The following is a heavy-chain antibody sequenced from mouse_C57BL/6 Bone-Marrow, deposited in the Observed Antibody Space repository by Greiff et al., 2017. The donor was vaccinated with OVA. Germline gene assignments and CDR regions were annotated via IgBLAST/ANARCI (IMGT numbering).Heavy chain of an antibody. V-gene: IGHV1-82*01. D-gene: IGHD1-1*01. CDR3: ARSLITTVVATDFDY. J-gene: IGHJ2*01. CDR1: GYAFSSSW. Sequence: VKLVESGPELVKPGASVKISCKASGYAFSSSWMNWVKQRPGKGLEWIGRIYPGDGDTNYNGKFKGKATLTADKSSSTAYMQLSSLTSEDSAVYFCARSLITTVVATDFDYWGQGTTLTVSS. CDR2: IYPGDGDT.